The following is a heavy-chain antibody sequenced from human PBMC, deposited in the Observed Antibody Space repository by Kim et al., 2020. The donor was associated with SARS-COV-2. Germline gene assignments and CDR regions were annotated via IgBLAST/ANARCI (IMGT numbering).Heavy chain of an antibody. Sequence: AQKFQGRVTMTRDTAISTAYMELSRLRSDDTAVYYCARVGMVRETLTAFDIWGQGTMVTVSS. CDR3: ARVGMVRETLTAFDI. D-gene: IGHD3-10*01. V-gene: IGHV1-2*02. J-gene: IGHJ3*02.